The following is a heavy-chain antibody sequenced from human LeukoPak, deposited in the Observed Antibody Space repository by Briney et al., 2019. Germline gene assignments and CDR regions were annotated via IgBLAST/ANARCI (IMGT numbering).Heavy chain of an antibody. CDR1: GFNFDDCA. Sequence: PGGSLRLSCVASGFNFDDCAMHWVRQAPGKGLEWVSAISGSGGSTYYADSVKGRFTISRDNSKNTLHLQMNSLRAEDTAVYYCAKEYCSGGSCYFVYWGQGTLVTVSS. D-gene: IGHD2-15*01. CDR2: ISGSGGST. J-gene: IGHJ4*02. V-gene: IGHV3-23*01. CDR3: AKEYCSGGSCYFVY.